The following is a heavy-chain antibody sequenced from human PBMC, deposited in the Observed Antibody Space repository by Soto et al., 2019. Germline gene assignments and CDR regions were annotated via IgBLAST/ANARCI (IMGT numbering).Heavy chain of an antibody. CDR1: GGTFSSYA. CDR2: IIPIFGTA. D-gene: IGHD5-12*01. J-gene: IGHJ4*02. CDR3: AREGASVGIVATIKMGSFDY. V-gene: IGHV1-69*13. Sequence: SVKVSCKASGGTFSSYAISWVRQAPGQGLEWMGGIIPIFGTANYAQKFQGRVTITADESTSTAYMELSSLRSEDTAVYYCAREGASVGIVATIKMGSFDYWGQGTLVTVSS.